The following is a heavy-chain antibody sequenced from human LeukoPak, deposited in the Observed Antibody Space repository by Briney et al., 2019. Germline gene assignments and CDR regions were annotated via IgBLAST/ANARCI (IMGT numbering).Heavy chain of an antibody. J-gene: IGHJ4*02. D-gene: IGHD3-22*01. CDR2: ISSSSTTI. CDR3: ARDRHRYHYDGSGYPPY. V-gene: IGHV3-48*01. CDR1: GFTFSSYA. Sequence: GGSLRLSCAASGFTFSSYAMIWVRQAPGKGLEWVSYISSSSTTIYYADSVKGRFTISRDNAKNSLYLQMNSLRAEDTAVYYCARDRHRYHYDGSGYPPYWGQGTLVTVSS.